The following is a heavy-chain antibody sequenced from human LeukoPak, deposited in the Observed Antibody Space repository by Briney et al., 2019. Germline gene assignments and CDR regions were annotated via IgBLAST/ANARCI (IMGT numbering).Heavy chain of an antibody. Sequence: ASVKVSCKASGYTFPSYFMHWVRQAPGQGLEWMGIINPTGGSTTYAQKFQGRVTMTKDTSTSTVYMELSSLRSDDTAVYYCARTAARRFDYWGQGTLVTVSS. V-gene: IGHV1-46*01. D-gene: IGHD6-6*01. CDR1: GYTFPSYF. CDR3: ARTAARRFDY. CDR2: INPTGGST. J-gene: IGHJ4*02.